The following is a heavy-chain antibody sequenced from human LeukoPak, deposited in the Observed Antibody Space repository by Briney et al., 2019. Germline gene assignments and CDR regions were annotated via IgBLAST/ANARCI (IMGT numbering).Heavy chain of an antibody. V-gene: IGHV4-31*03. CDR2: IYYSGST. D-gene: IGHD4-23*01. CDR1: GGSISSGGYY. J-gene: IGHJ4*02. Sequence: SETLSLTCTVSGGSISSGGYYWSWIRQHPGKGLEWIGYIYYSGSTYYNPSLKSRVTISVDSSKNQFSLKLSSVTAADTAVYYCARVVGGNSGFDYWGQGTLVTVSS. CDR3: ARVVGGNSGFDY.